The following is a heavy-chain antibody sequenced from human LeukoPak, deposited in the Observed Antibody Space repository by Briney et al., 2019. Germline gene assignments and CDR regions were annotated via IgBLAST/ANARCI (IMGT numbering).Heavy chain of an antibody. D-gene: IGHD2-2*01. CDR1: GYTFTSYG. J-gene: IGHJ4*02. Sequence: ASVKVSCKASGYTFTSYGISWVRQAPGQGLEWMGRISAYNGNTNYAQKLQGRVTMTTDTSTSTAYMELRSLRSDDTAVYYCARIPQYCSSTSCFYFDYWGQGTLVTVSP. CDR3: ARIPQYCSSTSCFYFDY. V-gene: IGHV1-18*01. CDR2: ISAYNGNT.